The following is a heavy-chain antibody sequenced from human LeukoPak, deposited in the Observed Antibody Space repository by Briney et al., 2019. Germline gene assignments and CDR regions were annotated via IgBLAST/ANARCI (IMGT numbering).Heavy chain of an antibody. Sequence: GGSLRLSCAASGFTFSSYAMHWVRQAPGKGLEYVSAISSNGGSTYYANSVKGRFTISRDNSKNTLYLQMGSLRSEDMAVYYCAREVRGYSYGPNWFDPWGQGTLVTVSS. J-gene: IGHJ5*02. V-gene: IGHV3-64*01. CDR1: GFTFSSYA. D-gene: IGHD5-18*01. CDR3: AREVRGYSYGPNWFDP. CDR2: ISSNGGST.